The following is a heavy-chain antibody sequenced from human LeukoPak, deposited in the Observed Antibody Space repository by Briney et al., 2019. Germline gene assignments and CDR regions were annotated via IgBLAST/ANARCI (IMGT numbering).Heavy chain of an antibody. J-gene: IGHJ4*02. CDR3: AKRGVVIRVILVGFHKEAYYFDS. CDR1: GITLSNYG. V-gene: IGHV3-23*01. Sequence: GGSLRLSCAVSGITLSNYGMSWVRQAPGKGLEWVAGISDSGGRTNYADSVKGRFTISRDNPKKTLYLQMNSLGAEDTAVYFCAKRGVVIRVILVGFHKEAYYFDSWGQGALVTVSS. D-gene: IGHD3-22*01. CDR2: ISDSGGRT.